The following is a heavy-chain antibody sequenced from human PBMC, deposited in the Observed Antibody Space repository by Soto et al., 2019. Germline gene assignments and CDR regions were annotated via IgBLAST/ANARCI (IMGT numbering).Heavy chain of an antibody. D-gene: IGHD1-26*01. CDR3: TKEYIVGTTWGYFES. CDR1: GFIFSTYG. CDR2: ISYDGSNE. J-gene: IGHJ4*02. V-gene: IGHV3-30*18. Sequence: QVQLVQSGGGVVQPGRSLRLSCVASGFIFSTYGMHWVRQVPGKGLEWVAHISYDGSNEYYADSAKGRLTVSRDNAKNTLDLQMNGLKTEDTAIYYCTKEYIVGTTWGYFESWGQGALVIVS.